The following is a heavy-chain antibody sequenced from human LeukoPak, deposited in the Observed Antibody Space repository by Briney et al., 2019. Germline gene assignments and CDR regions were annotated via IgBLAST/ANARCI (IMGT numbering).Heavy chain of an antibody. CDR2: ISGSGGST. J-gene: IGHJ4*02. CDR3: AKDMGYCSSATCYGLDY. D-gene: IGHD2-2*01. CDR1: GFTFSIYA. Sequence: GGSLRLSCAASGFTFSIYAMSWVRQAPGKGLEWVSAISGSGGSTYYTDSVKGRFTISRDNSKNTLFLQMNSLRAEDTAIYYCAKDMGYCSSATCYGLDYWGQGTLVTVSS. V-gene: IGHV3-23*01.